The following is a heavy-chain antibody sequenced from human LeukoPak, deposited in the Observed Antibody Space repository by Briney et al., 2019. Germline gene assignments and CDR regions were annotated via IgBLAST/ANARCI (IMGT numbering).Heavy chain of an antibody. D-gene: IGHD5-12*01. J-gene: IGHJ3*02. Sequence: SVKVSCKASGGTFSSYAISWVRQAPGQGLEWMGRIIPILGIANYAQKFQGRVTITADKSTSTAYMELSSLRSEDTAVYYCAREGLPGAFDIWGQGTMVTVSS. CDR1: GGTFSSYA. CDR2: IIPILGIA. V-gene: IGHV1-69*04. CDR3: AREGLPGAFDI.